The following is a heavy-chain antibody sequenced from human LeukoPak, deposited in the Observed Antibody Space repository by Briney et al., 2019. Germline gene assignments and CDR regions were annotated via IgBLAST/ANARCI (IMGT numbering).Heavy chain of an antibody. CDR1: GFTFSSYG. D-gene: IGHD3/OR15-3a*01. CDR2: IWYDGSNK. CDR3: ARDFGLTGVVYYGMDV. Sequence: PGGSLRLSCAASGFTFSSYGMHWVRQAPGKGLEWVAVIWYDGSNKYYADSVKGRFTISRDNSKNTLYLQMNSLRAEDTAVYYCARDFGLTGVVYYGMDVWGQGTTVTVSS. J-gene: IGHJ6*02. V-gene: IGHV3-33*08.